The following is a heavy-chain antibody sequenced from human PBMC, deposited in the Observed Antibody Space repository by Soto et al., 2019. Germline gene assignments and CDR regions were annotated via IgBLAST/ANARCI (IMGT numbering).Heavy chain of an antibody. V-gene: IGHV3-30*18. Sequence: QVQLVESGGGVVQPGRSLRLSCAASGFTFSSYGMHWVRQAPGKGLEWVAVISYDGSNKYYADSVKGRFTISRDNSKNTXXLXMXXLRAEDTAVYYCAKEGATIFRGIVAPEYYYHGMDVWGQGTTVTVSS. J-gene: IGHJ6*02. CDR2: ISYDGSNK. CDR3: AKEGATIFRGIVAPEYYYHGMDV. CDR1: GFTFSSYG. D-gene: IGHD3-3*01.